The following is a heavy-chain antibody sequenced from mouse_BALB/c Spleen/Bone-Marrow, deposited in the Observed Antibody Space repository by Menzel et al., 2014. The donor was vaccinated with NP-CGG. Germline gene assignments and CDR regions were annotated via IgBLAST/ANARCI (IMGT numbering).Heavy chain of an antibody. V-gene: IGHV5-17*02. CDR1: GFTFSSFG. Sequence: EVNVVESGGGLVQPGGSRKLSCAASGFTFSSFGMHWVRQAPEKGLEWVAYISSGSGTIYYDDTVKGRFTISRDNPKNTLFLQITSLRSEDTAMYYCARGDNFAWFDYWGQGTLVTVSA. CDR3: ARGDNFAWFDY. D-gene: IGHD1-3*01. J-gene: IGHJ3*01. CDR2: ISSGSGTI.